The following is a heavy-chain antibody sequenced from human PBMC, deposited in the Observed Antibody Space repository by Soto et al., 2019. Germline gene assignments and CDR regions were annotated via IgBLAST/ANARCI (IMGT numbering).Heavy chain of an antibody. Sequence: GASVKVSCKASGYTFTSYYMHWVRQAPGQGLEWMGIINPSGGSTSYAQKFQGRVTMTRDTSTSTVYMELSSLRSEDTAVYYCARDNSPGLLWFGELSNDAAFDPWGQGTXVTVSS. V-gene: IGHV1-46*01. CDR2: INPSGGST. D-gene: IGHD3-10*01. J-gene: IGHJ5*02. CDR1: GYTFTSYY. CDR3: ARDNSPGLLWFGELSNDAAFDP.